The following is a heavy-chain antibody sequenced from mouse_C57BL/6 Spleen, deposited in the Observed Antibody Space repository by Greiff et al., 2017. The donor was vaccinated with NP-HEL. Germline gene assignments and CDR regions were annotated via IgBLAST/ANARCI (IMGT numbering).Heavy chain of an antibody. CDR1: VFTFSDYG. CDR2: ISSGSSTI. V-gene: IGHV5-17*01. Sequence: EVKLVESGGGLVKPGGSLKLSCASSVFTFSDYGMHWFRQAPEKGLEWVAYISSGSSTIYYADTVKGRFTISRDNAKNTLFLQMTSLRSEDTAMYYCARHYDYYFDYWGQGTTLTVSS. CDR3: ARHYDYYFDY. J-gene: IGHJ2*01. D-gene: IGHD2-4*01.